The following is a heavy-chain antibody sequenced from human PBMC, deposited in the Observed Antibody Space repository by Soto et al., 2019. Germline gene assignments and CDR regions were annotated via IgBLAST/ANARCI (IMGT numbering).Heavy chain of an antibody. CDR2: IIPIFGTA. CDR1: GGTFSSYA. D-gene: IGHD4-17*01. V-gene: IGHV1-69*13. Sequence: GASVKVSCKASGGTFSSYAISWVRQAPGQGLEWMGGIIPIFGTANYAQKFQGRVTITADESTSTAYMELSSLRSEDTAVYYCAPTGPYGEGDYWGQGTLVTVSS. CDR3: APTGPYGEGDY. J-gene: IGHJ4*02.